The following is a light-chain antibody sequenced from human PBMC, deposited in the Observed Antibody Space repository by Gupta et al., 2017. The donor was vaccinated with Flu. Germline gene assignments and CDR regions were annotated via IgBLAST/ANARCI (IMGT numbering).Light chain of an antibody. CDR3: RSYAGSNNLV. CDR2: EVS. CDR1: SSDVGGYNY. V-gene: IGLV2-8*01. J-gene: IGLJ2*01. Sequence: SSDVGGYNYVSWYQQPPANAPKLMIYEVSKRPSGVPDRFSDSKSGNTTSRTVSGLHAEDDADYYCRSYAGSNNLVFGGGTKLTFL.